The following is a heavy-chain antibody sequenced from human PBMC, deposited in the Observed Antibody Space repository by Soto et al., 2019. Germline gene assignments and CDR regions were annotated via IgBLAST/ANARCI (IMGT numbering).Heavy chain of an antibody. CDR2: IYPGDSDT. V-gene: IGHV5-51*01. D-gene: IGHD4-17*01. Sequence: PGESLKISCKGSGYRFTSYWIGWVRQLPGKGLEWMGIIYPGDSDTRYSPSFQGQVTISADTSISTAYLQWSSLKASDTAMYYCARQDGDPYYYYYYMDVWGKGTTVTVSS. CDR1: GYRFTSYW. CDR3: ARQDGDPYYYYYYMDV. J-gene: IGHJ6*03.